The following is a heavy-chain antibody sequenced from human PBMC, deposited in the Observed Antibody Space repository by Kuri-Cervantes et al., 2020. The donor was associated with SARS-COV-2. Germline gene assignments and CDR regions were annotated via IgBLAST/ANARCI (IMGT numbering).Heavy chain of an antibody. J-gene: IGHJ6*03. CDR2: IYSTTRSS. V-gene: IGHV4-4*07. Sequence: SETLSLTCTVSGGSISGFYWSWVRQSAGKGPEWIGRIYSTTRSSNYNPSLGGRVTMSVDTSKNQFSLKLSSVTAADTAVYYCALTYWDHKKYYYYYMDVWGKGTTVTVSS. CDR3: ALTYWDHKKYYYYYMDV. D-gene: IGHD2-8*02. CDR1: GGSISGFY.